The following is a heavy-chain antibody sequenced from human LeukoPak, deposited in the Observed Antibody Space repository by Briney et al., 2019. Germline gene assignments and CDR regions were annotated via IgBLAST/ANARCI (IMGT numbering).Heavy chain of an antibody. CDR3: ARVGSSWYARNLDY. Sequence: PSETLSLTCTVSGGSISSYYWSWIRQPPGKGLEWIGEINHSGSTNYNPSLKSRVTISVDTSKNQFSLKLSSVTAADTAVYYCARVGSSWYARNLDYWGQGTLVTVSS. CDR2: INHSGST. V-gene: IGHV4-34*01. CDR1: GGSISSYY. D-gene: IGHD6-13*01. J-gene: IGHJ4*02.